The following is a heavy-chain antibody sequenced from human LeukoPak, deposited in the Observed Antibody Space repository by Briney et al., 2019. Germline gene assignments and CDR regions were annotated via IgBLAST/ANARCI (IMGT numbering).Heavy chain of an antibody. CDR2: ISGSGGST. V-gene: IGHV3-23*01. J-gene: IGHJ4*02. D-gene: IGHD6-19*01. CDR1: GFTFSSYA. CDR3: AKVGRLASTRILDGSGWYFVY. Sequence: PGGSLTLSCAASGFTFSSYAMSWVRQAPGKGLEWVSAISGSGGSTYYADSVKGRFTISRDNSKNTLYLQMNSLRAEHTAVYYCAKVGRLASTRILDGSGWYFVYWGQGTLVTVSS.